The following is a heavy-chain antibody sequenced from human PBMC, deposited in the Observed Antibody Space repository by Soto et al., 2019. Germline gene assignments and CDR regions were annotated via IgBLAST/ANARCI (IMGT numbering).Heavy chain of an antibody. D-gene: IGHD3-3*01. V-gene: IGHV4-31*03. Sequence: SETLSLTCTVSGGSISSGGYYWSWIRQHPGKGLEWIGYIYYSGSTYYNPSLKSRVTISVDTSKNQFSLKLSSVTAADTAVYYCARAPIFGVVNWFDPWGQGTLVTVSS. J-gene: IGHJ5*02. CDR2: IYYSGST. CDR1: GGSISSGGYY. CDR3: ARAPIFGVVNWFDP.